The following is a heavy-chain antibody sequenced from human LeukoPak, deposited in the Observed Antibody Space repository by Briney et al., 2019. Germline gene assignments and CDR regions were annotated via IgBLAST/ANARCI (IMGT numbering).Heavy chain of an antibody. J-gene: IGHJ5*02. CDR1: GFTFSSYA. Sequence: GGSLRLSCAASGFTFSSYAMSWVRQAPGKGLEWVSAISGSGGSTYYADSVKGRFTISRDNAKNSLYLQMNSLRAKDTALYYCARDYYDSSGSSWFDPWGQGTLVTVSS. D-gene: IGHD3-22*01. CDR3: ARDYYDSSGSSWFDP. CDR2: ISGSGGST. V-gene: IGHV3-23*01.